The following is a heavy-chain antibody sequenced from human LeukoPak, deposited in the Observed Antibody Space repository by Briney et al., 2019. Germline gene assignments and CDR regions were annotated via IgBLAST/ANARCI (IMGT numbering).Heavy chain of an antibody. J-gene: IGHJ4*02. CDR2: IGSSSSYI. CDR3: ARDPMVRGVPQPSY. D-gene: IGHD3-10*01. Sequence: GGSLRLSCAASGFTFSSYSMNWVRQAPGKGLEWVSSIGSSSSYIYYADSVKGRFTISRDNAKNSLYLQMNSLRAEDTAVYYCARDPMVRGVPQPSYWGQGTLVTVSS. CDR1: GFTFSSYS. V-gene: IGHV3-21*01.